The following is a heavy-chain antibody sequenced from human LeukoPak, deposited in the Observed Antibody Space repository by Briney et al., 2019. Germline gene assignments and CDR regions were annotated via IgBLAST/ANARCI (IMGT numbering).Heavy chain of an antibody. Sequence: GGSLRLSCAASGFTFSSYSMNWVRQAPGKGLEWVSSISSSSSSYIYYADSVKGRFTISRDNAKNSLYLQMNSLRAEDTAVYYCARVQIIVATSYYYYGMDVWGQGTTVTVSS. CDR3: ARVQIIVATSYYYYGMDV. CDR1: GFTFSSYS. CDR2: ISSSSSSYI. J-gene: IGHJ6*02. V-gene: IGHV3-21*01. D-gene: IGHD5-12*01.